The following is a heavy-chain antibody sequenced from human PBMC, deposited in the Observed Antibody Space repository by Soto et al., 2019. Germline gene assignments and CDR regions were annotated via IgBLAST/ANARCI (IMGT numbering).Heavy chain of an antibody. CDR2: IYHSGST. CDR3: ARASGCSGGSCAFEP. Sequence: PSETLSLTCAVSGGSISSGGYSWSWIRQPPGKGLEWIGYIYHSGSTYYNPSLKSRVTLSVDTSKNQFSLKLSSVTAADTAVYYCARASGCSGGSCAFEPWGQGTLVTVSS. D-gene: IGHD2-15*01. CDR1: GGSISSGGYS. J-gene: IGHJ5*02. V-gene: IGHV4-30-2*01.